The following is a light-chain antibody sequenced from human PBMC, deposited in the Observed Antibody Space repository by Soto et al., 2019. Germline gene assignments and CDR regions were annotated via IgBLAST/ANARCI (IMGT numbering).Light chain of an antibody. J-gene: IGKJ1*01. Sequence: EIVMAQSPATLCLSQGERATLSCRASQSVNSNLAWYPPKRGPAPRPFIYGASRRATGIPDLFHCSGAGPACTRPISRLQPEDVIVASCQQYGSSPWTFGQGTQVDI. CDR3: QQYGSSPWT. CDR2: GAS. V-gene: IGKV3-20*01. CDR1: QSVNSN.